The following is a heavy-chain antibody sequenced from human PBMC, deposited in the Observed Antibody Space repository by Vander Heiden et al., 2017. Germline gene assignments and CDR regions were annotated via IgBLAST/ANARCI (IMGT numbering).Heavy chain of an antibody. D-gene: IGHD3-10*01. CDR2: IRNSARSYTT. J-gene: IGHJ6*02. V-gene: IGHV3-72*01. CDR3: SRFEDGNIMDV. CDR1: GFTFSDSH. Sequence: EVQLVESGGDLVQPGGSLRLSCAGSGFTFSDSHMDWVRQPPGKGLEWVGRIRNSARSYTTEYAASVKGRFTVSRDDSKRSVYLQMNSLKTEDTAVYYCSRFEDGNIMDVWGQGTTVTVSS.